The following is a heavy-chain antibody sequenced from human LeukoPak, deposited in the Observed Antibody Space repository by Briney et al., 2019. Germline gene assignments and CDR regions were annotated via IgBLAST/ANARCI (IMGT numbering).Heavy chain of an antibody. CDR1: GGSFSGYY. J-gene: IGHJ4*02. CDR3: ARTPRPLFDY. CDR2: INHSGST. V-gene: IGHV4-34*01. D-gene: IGHD6-6*01. Sequence: KPSETLSLTCAVYGGSFSGYYWSWIRQPPGKGLEWIGEINHSGSTNYNPSLKSRVTISVDTSKNQFSLKLSSVTAADTDVYYCARTPRPLFDYWGQGTLVTVSS.